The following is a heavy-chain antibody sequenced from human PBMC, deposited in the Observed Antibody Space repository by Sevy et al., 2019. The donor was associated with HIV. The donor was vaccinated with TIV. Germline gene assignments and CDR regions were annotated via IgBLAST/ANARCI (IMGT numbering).Heavy chain of an antibody. CDR1: GDSITSYY. CDR3: ARPHTSGWTRFEH. V-gene: IGHV4-59*01. J-gene: IGHJ4*02. CDR2: VHNGGST. D-gene: IGHD6-19*01. Sequence: SETLSLTCTVSGDSITSYYWAWIRQPPGKGLEWIGNVHNGGSTNYNPPLKSRLTISVDTTNNQFSLKLGSVTVADTAVYFCARPHTSGWTRFEHWGQGILVTVSS.